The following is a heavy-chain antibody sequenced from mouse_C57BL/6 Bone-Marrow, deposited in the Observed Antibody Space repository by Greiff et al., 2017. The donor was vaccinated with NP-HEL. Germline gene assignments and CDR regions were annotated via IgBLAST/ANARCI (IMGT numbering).Heavy chain of an antibody. J-gene: IGHJ1*03. Sequence: EVQLQQSGPELVKPGASVKIPCKASGYTFTDYNMDWVKQSHGKSLEWIGDINPNNGGTIYNQKFKGKATLTVDKSSSTAYMELRSLTSEDTAVYYCARWGHPWYFDVWGTGTTVTVSS. CDR1: GYTFTDYN. CDR3: ARWGHPWYFDV. CDR2: INPNNGGT. V-gene: IGHV1-18*01.